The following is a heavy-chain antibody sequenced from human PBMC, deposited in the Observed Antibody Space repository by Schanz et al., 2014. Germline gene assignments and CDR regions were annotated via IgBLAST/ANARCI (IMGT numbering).Heavy chain of an antibody. CDR3: ARDEGRDGYNLAFDV. CDR2: IRGSGGST. J-gene: IGHJ3*01. Sequence: EVQLVESGGGLVQPGRSLRLSCAASGFTFSTYAMSWVRQAPGKGLEWVSVIRGSGGSTHYADSVKGRITISRDNSKNTLYLQMNSLRAEDTAVYFCARDEGRDGYNLAFDVWGQGTLVTVSS. D-gene: IGHD5-12*01. CDR1: GFTFSTYA. V-gene: IGHV3-23*04.